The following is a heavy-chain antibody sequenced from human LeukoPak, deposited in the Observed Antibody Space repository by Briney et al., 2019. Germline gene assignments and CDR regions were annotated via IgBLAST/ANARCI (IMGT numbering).Heavy chain of an antibody. CDR2: IDPSDSYT. J-gene: IGHJ4*02. CDR3: VRQDDSWSGYPAY. CDR1: GYNFNIYW. D-gene: IGHD3-3*01. V-gene: IGHV5-10-1*01. Sequence: GESLKISCKTSGYNFNIYWISWVRQMPGKGLKWMARIDPSDSYTDYNPSFQGHVTISVDKSINTAYLHLSDLKASDIAIYYCVRQDDSWSGYPAYWGQGTLITVSS.